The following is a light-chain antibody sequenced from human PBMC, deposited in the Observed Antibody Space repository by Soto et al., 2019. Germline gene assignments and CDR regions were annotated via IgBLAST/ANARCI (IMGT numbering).Light chain of an antibody. CDR3: HQTYIAPAT. CDR2: AAS. V-gene: IGKV1-39*01. Sequence: DIQMTQSPSSLSASVGDRVTITCRASQSLNNCLSWFQQKPGQAPKLLIYAASSLQSGVLSRFSGSGSGTDFILTNGSLQPEDFATYFCHQTYIAPATFGQGTKVGVK. J-gene: IGKJ1*01. CDR1: QSLNNC.